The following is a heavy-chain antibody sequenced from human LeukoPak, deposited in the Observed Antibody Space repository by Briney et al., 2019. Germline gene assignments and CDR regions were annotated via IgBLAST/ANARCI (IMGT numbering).Heavy chain of an antibody. D-gene: IGHD6-19*01. CDR1: GFTFSSYA. Sequence: GGSLRLSCAASGFTFSSYATSWVRQAPGKGLEWVANIKQDGSEKYYVDSVKGRFTISRDNAKNSLYLQMNSLRAEDTAVYYCARDSPSGGWYLPVSRDYYYYGMDVWGQGTTVTVSS. J-gene: IGHJ6*02. V-gene: IGHV3-7*01. CDR2: IKQDGSEK. CDR3: ARDSPSGGWYLPVSRDYYYYGMDV.